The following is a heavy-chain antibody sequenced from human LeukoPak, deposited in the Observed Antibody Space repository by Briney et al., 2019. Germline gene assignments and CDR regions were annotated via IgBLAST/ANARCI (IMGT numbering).Heavy chain of an antibody. V-gene: IGHV4-59*01. J-gene: IGHJ6*03. Sequence: PSETLSLTCTVSGGSISSYYWSWIRQPPGKGLEWIGYIYYSGSTNYNPSLKSRVTISVDTSKNQFSLKLSSVTAADTAVYYCARSSGSYYGYMDVWGKGTTVTISS. CDR1: GGSISSYY. CDR2: IYYSGST. D-gene: IGHD1-26*01. CDR3: ARSSGSYYGYMDV.